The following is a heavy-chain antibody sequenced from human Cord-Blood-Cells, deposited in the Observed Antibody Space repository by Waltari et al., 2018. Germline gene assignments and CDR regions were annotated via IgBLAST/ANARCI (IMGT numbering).Heavy chain of an antibody. CDR3: ARAYSSSYYFDY. Sequence: QLQLQESGPGLVKPSETLSLTCTVSGGSIRSSRYYWGWIRQPPGKGLEWIGSIYYSGSTYYNPSLKSRVTISVDTSKNQFSLKLSSVTAADTAVYYCARAYSSSYYFDYWGQGTLVTVSS. CDR1: GGSIRSSRYY. V-gene: IGHV4-39*01. J-gene: IGHJ4*02. D-gene: IGHD6-6*01. CDR2: IYYSGST.